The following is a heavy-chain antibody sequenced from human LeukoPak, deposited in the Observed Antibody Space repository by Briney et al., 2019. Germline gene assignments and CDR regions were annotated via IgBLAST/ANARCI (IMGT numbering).Heavy chain of an antibody. D-gene: IGHD5-18*01. J-gene: IGHJ4*02. V-gene: IGHV4-39*01. Sequence: SETLSLTCTASGGSISSSSYYWGWIRQPPGKGLEWIGSIYYSGSTYYNPSHKSRVTISVDTSKNQFSLKLSSVTAADTAVYYCARNSYGPFDYWGQGTLVTVSS. CDR1: GGSISSSSYY. CDR3: ARNSYGPFDY. CDR2: IYYSGST.